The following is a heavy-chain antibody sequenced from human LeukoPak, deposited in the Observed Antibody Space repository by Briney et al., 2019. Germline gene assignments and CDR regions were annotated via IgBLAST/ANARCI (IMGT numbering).Heavy chain of an antibody. CDR2: ISSNGGST. Sequence: GGSLRLSCAASGFTFSSYAMHWVRQAPGKGLEYVSAISSNGGSTYYANSVKGRLTISRDNSKNTLYLQMGSLRAEDMAVYYCASFSGSYSKAPLFDYWGQGTLVTVSS. D-gene: IGHD1-26*01. J-gene: IGHJ4*02. V-gene: IGHV3-64*01. CDR1: GFTFSSYA. CDR3: ASFSGSYSKAPLFDY.